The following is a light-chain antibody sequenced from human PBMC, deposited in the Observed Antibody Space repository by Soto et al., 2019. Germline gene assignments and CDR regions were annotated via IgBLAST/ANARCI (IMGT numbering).Light chain of an antibody. CDR3: QSYDSSLSSHV. CDR2: GNS. V-gene: IGLV1-40*01. CDR1: SSNIGAHFD. J-gene: IGLJ1*01. Sequence: QSVLTQPPSVSGAPGQRVTISCTGSSSNIGAHFDVHWYQQIPRTAPKLLISGNSNRPSGVPDRFSGSKSGTSVTLAITGLQAEDAADYYCQSYDSSLSSHVFGTGTKVTV.